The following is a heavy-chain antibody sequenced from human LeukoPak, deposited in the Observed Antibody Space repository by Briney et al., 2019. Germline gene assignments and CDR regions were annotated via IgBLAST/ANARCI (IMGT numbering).Heavy chain of an antibody. Sequence: SETLSLTCTVSGGSISSYYWSWIRQPPGKGLEWIGYIYYSGSTNYNPSLKSRVTISVDTSKNQFSLKLSSVTAADTAVYYCARVGGSSGSNFDYWGQGTLVTVSS. CDR1: GGSISSYY. V-gene: IGHV4-59*01. D-gene: IGHD3-22*01. J-gene: IGHJ4*02. CDR2: IYYSGST. CDR3: ARVGGSSGSNFDY.